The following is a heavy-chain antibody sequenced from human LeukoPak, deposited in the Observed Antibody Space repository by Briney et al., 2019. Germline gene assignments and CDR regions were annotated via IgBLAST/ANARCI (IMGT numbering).Heavy chain of an antibody. J-gene: IGHJ4*02. CDR2: IYFSRSA. V-gene: IGHV4-39*01. D-gene: IGHD5-18*01. CDR1: GDITHY. Sequence: SETLSLTCIVSGDITHYWGWIRQPPGKGLECIGSIYFSRSAYYNPSLRSRVTISLDTSKKQLSLKLSSVTAADTAVYYCARHPRGYIYGYLDYWGQGTLVTVSS. CDR3: ARHPRGYIYGYLDY.